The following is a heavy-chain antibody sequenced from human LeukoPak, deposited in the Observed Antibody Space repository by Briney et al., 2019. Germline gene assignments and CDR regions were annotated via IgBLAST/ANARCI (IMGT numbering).Heavy chain of an antibody. V-gene: IGHV3-33*06. J-gene: IGHJ5*02. D-gene: IGHD4-11*01. Sequence: GGSLRLSCAASGFTFSSYGMHWVRQAPGKGLEWVAVIWYDGSNKYYADSVKGRFTISRDNSKNTLYLQMNSLRAEDTAVYYCAKDGDYSNYVSWFDPWGQGTLVTVSS. CDR3: AKDGDYSNYVSWFDP. CDR1: GFTFSSYG. CDR2: IWYDGSNK.